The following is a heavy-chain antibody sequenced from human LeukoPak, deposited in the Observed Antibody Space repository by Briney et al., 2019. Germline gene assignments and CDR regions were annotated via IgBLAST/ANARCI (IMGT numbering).Heavy chain of an antibody. Sequence: SETLSLTCTVSGGSITTRSYYWGWIRQPPGKGLEWNGSMHHSGSTYYNPSLKSRVTTSVVTAKNQFSLKLSSVTVSVTAVYYCARDPGAYYDSSGYLNWFDPWGQGTLVTVSS. D-gene: IGHD3-22*01. CDR3: ARDPGAYYDSSGYLNWFDP. V-gene: IGHV4-39*07. CDR2: MHHSGST. CDR1: GGSITTRSYY. J-gene: IGHJ5*02.